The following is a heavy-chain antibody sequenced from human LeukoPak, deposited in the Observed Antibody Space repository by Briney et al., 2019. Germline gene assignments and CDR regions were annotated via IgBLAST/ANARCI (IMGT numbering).Heavy chain of an antibody. CDR3: ARDKAEGPTKFDS. V-gene: IGHV3-7*01. Sequence: GGSLRLSCAASGFSFSRYWMSWVRQAPVRGLEWVANIKPDGSEIYYVDSVKGRFTISRDNAKNAVYLHMNSLRPEDTAIYYCARDKAEGPTKFDSWGQGIRVTVSS. J-gene: IGHJ5*01. CDR1: GFSFSRYW. CDR2: IKPDGSEI.